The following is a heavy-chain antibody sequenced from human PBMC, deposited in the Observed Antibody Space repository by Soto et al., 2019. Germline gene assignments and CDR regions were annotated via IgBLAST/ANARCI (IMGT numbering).Heavy chain of an antibody. CDR2: IYYSGST. J-gene: IGHJ6*02. Sequence: PSETLSLPCTVSGGSVSSGSYYWSWIRQPPGKGLEWIGYIYYSGSTNYNPSLKSRVTISVDTSKNQFSLKLSSVTAADTAVYYCARDRRVRGVLDVWGQGTTVT. V-gene: IGHV4-61*01. D-gene: IGHD3-10*01. CDR3: ARDRRVRGVLDV. CDR1: GGSVSSGSYY.